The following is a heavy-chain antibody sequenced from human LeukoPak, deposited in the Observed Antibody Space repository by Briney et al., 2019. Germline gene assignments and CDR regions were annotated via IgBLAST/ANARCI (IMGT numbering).Heavy chain of an antibody. J-gene: IGHJ4*02. D-gene: IGHD4-11*01. Sequence: GGSLRLSCEASGLTFRNYWMSWVRQAPGRGPEWVANINQDGSEKNYADSVKGRFSISRDNAENSLYLQMNSLRAEDTAMYYCATDVNSNYEYWGQGTLVTVSS. CDR1: GLTFRNYW. CDR3: ATDVNSNYEY. CDR2: INQDGSEK. V-gene: IGHV3-7*05.